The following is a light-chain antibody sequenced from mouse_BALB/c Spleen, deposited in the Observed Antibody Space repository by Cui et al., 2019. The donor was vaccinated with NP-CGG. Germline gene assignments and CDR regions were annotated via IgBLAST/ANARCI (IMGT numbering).Light chain of an antibody. J-gene: IGLJ1*01. V-gene: IGLV1*01. CDR3: ALWYSNHWV. Sequence: QAVVTQESALTTSPGETVTLTRRSSTGAVTTSNYANWVQEKPVHLFTGLIGGTNNRAPGVPARFSGSLIGDKAALTITGAQTEDESIYFCALWYSNHWVFGGGTKLTVL. CDR2: GTN. CDR1: TGAVTTSNY.